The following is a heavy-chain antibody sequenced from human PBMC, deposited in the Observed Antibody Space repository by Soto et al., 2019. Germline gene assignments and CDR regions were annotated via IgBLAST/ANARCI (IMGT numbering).Heavy chain of an antibody. CDR2: FDPEDGET. J-gene: IGHJ3*02. CDR3: ATDKIRPVRTGERPGPVVYDAFDI. CDR1: GYTLTELS. Sequence: ASVKVSCKVSGYTLTELSMHWVRQAPGKGLEWMGGFDPEDGETIYAQKLQGRVTMTEDTSTDTAYMELSSLRSEDTAVYYCATDKIRPVRTGERPGPVVYDAFDIWGQGTMVTVS. D-gene: IGHD4-17*01. V-gene: IGHV1-24*01.